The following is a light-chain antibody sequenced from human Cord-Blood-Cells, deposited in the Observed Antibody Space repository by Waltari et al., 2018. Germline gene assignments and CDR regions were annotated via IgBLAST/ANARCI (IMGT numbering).Light chain of an antibody. Sequence: QSVLTQPPSASGTPGQRVTISCSGSSSNIGSNTVNWYQQLPGTAPKLLIYSNNVRPGGVPDRFSGSKSRASASLAISGLQSDDEADYYCAAWDDSLNGPVFGGGTKLTVL. CDR1: SSNIGSNT. CDR3: AAWDDSLNGPV. V-gene: IGLV1-44*01. J-gene: IGLJ3*02. CDR2: SNN.